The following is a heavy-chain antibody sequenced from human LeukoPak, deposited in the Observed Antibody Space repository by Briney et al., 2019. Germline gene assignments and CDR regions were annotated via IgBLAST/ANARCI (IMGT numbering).Heavy chain of an antibody. Sequence: VSVKVSCKASGYTFTGYYMHWVRQAPGQGLEWMGRINPNSGGTNYAQKFQGRVTMTRDTSISTAYMELSRLRSDDTAVYYCARVLYYYGSGSYYGYWGQGTLVTVSS. D-gene: IGHD3-10*01. CDR1: GYTFTGYY. CDR3: ARVLYYYGSGSYYGY. CDR2: INPNSGGT. V-gene: IGHV1-2*06. J-gene: IGHJ4*02.